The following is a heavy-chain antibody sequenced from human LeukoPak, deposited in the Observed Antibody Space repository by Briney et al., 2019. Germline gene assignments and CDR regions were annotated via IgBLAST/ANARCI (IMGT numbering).Heavy chain of an antibody. V-gene: IGHV7-4-1*02. J-gene: IGHJ6*03. D-gene: IGHD6-19*01. CDR1: GYTFTSYA. Sequence: ASVKVSCKASGYTFTSYAMNWVRQAPGQGLEWMGWINTNTGNPTYAQGFTGRFVFSLDTSVSTAYLQISSLKAEDTAVYYCARVKFLAVAGTRNYYYYYMDVWGKGTTVTVSS. CDR2: INTNTGNP. CDR3: ARVKFLAVAGTRNYYYYYMDV.